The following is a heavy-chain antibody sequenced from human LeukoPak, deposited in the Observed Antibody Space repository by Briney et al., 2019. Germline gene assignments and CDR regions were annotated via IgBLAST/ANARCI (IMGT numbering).Heavy chain of an antibody. Sequence: GGSLRLSCAASGFTFSSYAMSWVRQAPGKGLEWVSAISGSGGSTYYADSVKGRFTISRDNAKNSLYLQMNSLRAEDTAVYYCARDRYYDSSGFLGYWGQGTLVTVSS. J-gene: IGHJ4*02. CDR2: ISGSGGST. V-gene: IGHV3-23*01. CDR3: ARDRYYDSSGFLGY. D-gene: IGHD3-22*01. CDR1: GFTFSSYA.